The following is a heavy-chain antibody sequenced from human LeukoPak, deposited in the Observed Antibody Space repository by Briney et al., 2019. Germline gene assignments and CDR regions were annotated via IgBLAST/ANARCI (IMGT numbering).Heavy chain of an antibody. D-gene: IGHD3-22*01. Sequence: SETLSLTCTVSGGSISSSSYYWGWIRQPPGKGLEWIGSIYYSGSTYYNPSLKSRVTISVDTSKNQFSLKLSSVTAADTAVYYCARGVGRTRARSYYYDSSGYSDYWGQGTLVTVSS. V-gene: IGHV4-39*01. J-gene: IGHJ4*02. CDR2: IYYSGST. CDR1: GGSISSSSYY. CDR3: ARGVGRTRARSYYYDSSGYSDY.